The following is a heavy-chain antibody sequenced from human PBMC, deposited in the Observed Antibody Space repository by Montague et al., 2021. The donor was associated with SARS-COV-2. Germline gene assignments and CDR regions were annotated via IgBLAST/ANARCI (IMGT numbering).Heavy chain of an antibody. CDR3: ARGYSGYEEPTGFDP. CDR1: GGSIGSSSYY. V-gene: IGHV4-39*01. J-gene: IGHJ5*02. D-gene: IGHD5-12*01. CDR2: IYYSGST. Sequence: SETRSLTCTVSGGSIGSSSYYWGWIRQPPGKGLEWIGSIYYSGSTYYNPSLKSRVTISVDTSKNQFSLKLSSVTAADTAVYYCARGYSGYEEPTGFDPWGQGTLVTVSS.